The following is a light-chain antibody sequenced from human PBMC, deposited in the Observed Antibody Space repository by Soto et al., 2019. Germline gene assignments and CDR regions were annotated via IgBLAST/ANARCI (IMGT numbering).Light chain of an antibody. CDR3: QQYGSSPIT. CDR2: GAS. V-gene: IGKV3-20*01. Sequence: EIVLTQSPGTLSLSPGGRSTLSCRASQSVGSRLAWYQQKPGQAPRLLISGASSRATGIPDRFSGSGSGTDFTLTISRLEPEDFAVYYCQQYGSSPITFGQGTKVDIK. CDR1: QSVGSR. J-gene: IGKJ1*01.